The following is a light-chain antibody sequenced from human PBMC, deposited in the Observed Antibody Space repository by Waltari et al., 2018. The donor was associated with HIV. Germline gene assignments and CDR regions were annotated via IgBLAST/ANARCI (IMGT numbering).Light chain of an antibody. J-gene: IGKJ4*01. Sequence: DIQMTQLPSSLSASVGDRVTISCRATQDIGNSVSWYQQRPGEVPKLLVYGGFIRQRGVASRITGSGSGTDFFLTISSLQPEDFATYFCHQYFSDPFSFGGGTKVEI. CDR1: QDIGNS. CDR3: HQYFSDPFS. CDR2: GGF. V-gene: IGKV1-NL1*01.